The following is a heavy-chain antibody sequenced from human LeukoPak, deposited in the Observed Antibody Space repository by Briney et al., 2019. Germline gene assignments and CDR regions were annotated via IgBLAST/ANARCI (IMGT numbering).Heavy chain of an antibody. CDR2: ISYDGSNK. CDR3: AKDPHDIVVVPAAMGWFDP. V-gene: IGHV3-30*18. Sequence: GGSPRLSCAASGFTFSSYGMHWVRQAPGKGLEWVAVISYDGSNKYYADSVKGRFTISRDNSKNTLYLQMNSLRAEDTAVYYCAKDPHDIVVVPAAMGWFDPWGQGTLVTVSS. CDR1: GFTFSSYG. D-gene: IGHD2-2*01. J-gene: IGHJ5*02.